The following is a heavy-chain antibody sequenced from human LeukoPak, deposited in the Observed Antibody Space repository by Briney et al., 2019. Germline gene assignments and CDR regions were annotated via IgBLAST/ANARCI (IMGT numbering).Heavy chain of an antibody. CDR2: INHSGST. D-gene: IGHD2-21*02. CDR3: ARSPAYCGGDCPTGGAFDV. V-gene: IGHV4-34*01. CDR1: GGSFSGYY. J-gene: IGHJ3*01. Sequence: SETLSLTCAVYGGSFSGYYWSWIRQPPGKGLEWIGEINHSGSTNYNPSLKSRVIISVDTSKNQFSLKLSSVTAAHTALFYCARSPAYCGGDCPTGGAFDVWGQGTTVTVSS.